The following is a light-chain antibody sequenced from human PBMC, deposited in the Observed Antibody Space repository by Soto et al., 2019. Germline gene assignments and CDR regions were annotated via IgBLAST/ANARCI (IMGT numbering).Light chain of an antibody. J-gene: IGLJ1*01. CDR1: SSDVGSYNR. V-gene: IGLV2-18*02. Sequence: QSALTQPPSVSGSPGQSVTISCTGTSSDVGSYNRLSWYQQPPGTAPKLIMYEVNTRPSGVPDRFSGSKSGNTASLTISGLQAEDEADYYCCSYAGSSYVFGTGTKLTVL. CDR3: CSYAGSSYV. CDR2: EVN.